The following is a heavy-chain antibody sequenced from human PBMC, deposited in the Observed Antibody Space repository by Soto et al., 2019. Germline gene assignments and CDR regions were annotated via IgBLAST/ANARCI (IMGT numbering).Heavy chain of an antibody. CDR2: ISYDGSNK. V-gene: IGHV3-30*18. D-gene: IGHD2-15*01. CDR1: GFTFSSYG. Sequence: PGGSLRLSCAASGFTFSSYGMHWVRQAPGKGLEWVAVISYDGSNKYYADSVKGRFTISRDNSKNTLYLQMNSLRAEDTAVYYCAKDFLDIVVVVAAHGPFDYWGQGTLVTVSS. CDR3: AKDFLDIVVVVAAHGPFDY. J-gene: IGHJ4*02.